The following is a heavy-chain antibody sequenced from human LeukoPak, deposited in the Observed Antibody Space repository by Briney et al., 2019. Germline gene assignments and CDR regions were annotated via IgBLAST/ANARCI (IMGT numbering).Heavy chain of an antibody. Sequence: PSETLSLTCTVSGGSISSYYWSWLRQPPGKGLEWIGYIYYSGSTNYNPSLKSRVTISVDTSKNQFSLKLSSVTAADTAVYYCARLATMVRGVKRYYYMDVWGKGTTVTVSS. J-gene: IGHJ6*03. V-gene: IGHV4-59*01. CDR3: ARLATMVRGVKRYYYMDV. CDR2: IYYSGST. CDR1: GGSISSYY. D-gene: IGHD3-10*01.